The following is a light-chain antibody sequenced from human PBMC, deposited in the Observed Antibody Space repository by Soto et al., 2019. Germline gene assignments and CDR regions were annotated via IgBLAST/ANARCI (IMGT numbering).Light chain of an antibody. V-gene: IGKV3-20*01. Sequence: EIVLTQSPGTLSLSPGERATLSCRASQTVSSIFLAWYQHKPGQAPRLLMYGTSNRATGIPDRFSGSGSGTDFTLPISRLEPEDFAVYYCQQYGGSFGGGTKVEIK. J-gene: IGKJ4*01. CDR1: QTVSSIF. CDR3: QQYGGS. CDR2: GTS.